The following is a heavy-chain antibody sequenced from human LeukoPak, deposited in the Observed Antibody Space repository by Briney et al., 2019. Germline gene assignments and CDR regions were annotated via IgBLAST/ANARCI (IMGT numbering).Heavy chain of an antibody. J-gene: IGHJ4*02. CDR3: ARGLRFVLY. Sequence: SETLLLTCAVYGGSFSGDYWSWIRQPPGKGLEWIGEINHSGSTNYNPSLKSLVTIPVVTSKNQFSLKLSSVAAADTAVYYCARGLRFVLYWGQGTLVTVSS. CDR2: INHSGST. V-gene: IGHV4-34*01. CDR1: GGSFSGDY. D-gene: IGHD3-3*01.